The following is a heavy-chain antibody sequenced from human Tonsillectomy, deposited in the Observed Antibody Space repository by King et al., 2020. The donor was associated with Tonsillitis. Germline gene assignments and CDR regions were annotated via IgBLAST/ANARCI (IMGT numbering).Heavy chain of an antibody. CDR3: AREAYFDWLLLALDI. Sequence: VQLQESGPGLVKPSETLSLTCEVSRYSISTGFYWGWIRQSPGKGLEWIGSIYHSGSTYYNPSLKSRVTISVDTSKNQFSLRLTSVAAADTAVYYCAREAYFDWLLLALDIWGQGTMVTVSS. J-gene: IGHJ3*02. CDR2: IYHSGST. D-gene: IGHD3-9*01. V-gene: IGHV4-38-2*02. CDR1: RYSISTGFY.